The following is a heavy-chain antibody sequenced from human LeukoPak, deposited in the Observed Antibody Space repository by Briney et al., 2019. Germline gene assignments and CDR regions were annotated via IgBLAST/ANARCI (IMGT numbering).Heavy chain of an antibody. CDR1: GGSISSSSYY. J-gene: IGHJ4*02. V-gene: IGHV4-39*01. CDR2: IYYSGST. Sequence: PSETLSLTCTVSGGSISSSSYYWGWIRQPPGKGLEWIGSIYYSGSTYYNPSLKSRVTISVDTSKNQFSLKLSSVTAADTAVYYCARHDVVVTAANFDYWGQGTLVTVSS. CDR3: ARHDVVVTAANFDY. D-gene: IGHD2-21*02.